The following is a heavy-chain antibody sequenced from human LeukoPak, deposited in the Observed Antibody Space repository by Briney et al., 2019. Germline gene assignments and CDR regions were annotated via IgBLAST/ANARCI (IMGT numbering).Heavy chain of an antibody. CDR2: MNPKSGNT. V-gene: IGHV1-8*01. J-gene: IGHJ4*02. D-gene: IGHD2-2*01. Sequence: ASVKVSCKASGYTFTSNDINWVRQATGQGLEWMGWMNPKSGNTGYEQKFQGRVTMTWNTSISTAYMELSSLGSEDTAVYYCARRYAGGWTDYWGQGTLVTVSS. CDR3: ARRYAGGWTDY. CDR1: GYTFTSND.